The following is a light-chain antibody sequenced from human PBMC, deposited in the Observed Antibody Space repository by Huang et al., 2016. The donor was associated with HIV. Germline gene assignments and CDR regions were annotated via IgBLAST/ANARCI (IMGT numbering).Light chain of an antibody. CDR3: QQYSGYSGT. V-gene: IGKV1-5*03. CDR2: QAS. Sequence: DIQMIQSPSTLSASVGDRVTITCRASQSIGRWLAWYQQKPGKAPKLLIQQASDLEYGVPSRFSGGGSGTEFTLTISSLQPDDFATYYCQQYSGYSGTFGPGTKVEI. CDR1: QSIGRW. J-gene: IGKJ1*01.